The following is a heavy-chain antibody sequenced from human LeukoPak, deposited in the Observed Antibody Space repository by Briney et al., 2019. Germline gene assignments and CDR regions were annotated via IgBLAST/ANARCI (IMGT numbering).Heavy chain of an antibody. D-gene: IGHD4-17*01. Sequence: GASVKVSCKASGYTFTSYYMHWVRQAPGQGLEWMGIINPSGGSTSYAQKLQGRVTMTRDTSTSTVYMELSSLRSEDTAVYYCARDGGTVTTSGAFDIWGQGTMVTVSS. V-gene: IGHV1-46*01. CDR1: GYTFTSYY. CDR3: ARDGGTVTTSGAFDI. J-gene: IGHJ3*02. CDR2: INPSGGST.